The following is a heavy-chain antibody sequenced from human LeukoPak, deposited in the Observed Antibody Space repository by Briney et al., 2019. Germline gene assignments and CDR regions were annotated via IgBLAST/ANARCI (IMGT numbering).Heavy chain of an antibody. CDR3: ARGGSSWYADY. V-gene: IGHV4-59*01. D-gene: IGHD6-13*01. CDR2: IYYSGST. J-gene: IGHJ4*02. Sequence: SETLSLTCTVSGGSISSYYWSWIRHPPGKGLEWIGYIYYSGSTSYNPSLKSRVTMSVDTSNDQFSLKVSSVTAADTAVYYCARGGSSWYADYWGQGTLVTASS. CDR1: GGSISSYY.